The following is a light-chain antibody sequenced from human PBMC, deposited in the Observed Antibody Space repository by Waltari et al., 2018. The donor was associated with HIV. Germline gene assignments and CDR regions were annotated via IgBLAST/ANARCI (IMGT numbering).Light chain of an antibody. Sequence: EIVLTQSPATLSLSPGERATLSCRASQSVGTYLAWYQQKPGQAPRLLIYDASNRATGIPARFSSSGSRTDFTLTISSLEPEDFAVYYCQQRTNWPPYSFGQGTKLEIK. CDR3: QQRTNWPPYS. CDR2: DAS. CDR1: QSVGTY. V-gene: IGKV3-11*01. J-gene: IGKJ2*03.